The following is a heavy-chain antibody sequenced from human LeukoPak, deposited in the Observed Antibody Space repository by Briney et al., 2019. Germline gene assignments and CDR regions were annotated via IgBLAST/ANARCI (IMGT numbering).Heavy chain of an antibody. Sequence: PGGSLRLSCAASGFTFSSYAMSWVRQAPGKGLEWVSAISGSGGSTYYADSVKGRFTTSRDNAKNSLYLQMNSLRAEDTAVYYCARQLSGGQQLVFTQPPYYFDYWGQGTLVTVSS. CDR2: ISGSGGST. J-gene: IGHJ4*02. CDR3: ARQLSGGQQLVFTQPPYYFDY. CDR1: GFTFSSYA. D-gene: IGHD6-13*01. V-gene: IGHV3-23*01.